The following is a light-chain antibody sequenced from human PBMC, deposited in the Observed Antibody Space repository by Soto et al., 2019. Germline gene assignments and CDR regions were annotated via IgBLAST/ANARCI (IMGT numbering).Light chain of an antibody. J-gene: IGLJ2*01. CDR1: TGTVTSDHY. CDR2: DTT. Sequence: QAVVTQEPSLTVSPGGTVTLTCGSSTGTVTSDHYPYWFQQKPGQAPRTLIYDTTNKHSWTPARFSGSLLGGKAALTLSGAQPEDEAEYFCLFSYGGARIFGGGTKLTVL. CDR3: LFSYGGARI. V-gene: IGLV7-46*01.